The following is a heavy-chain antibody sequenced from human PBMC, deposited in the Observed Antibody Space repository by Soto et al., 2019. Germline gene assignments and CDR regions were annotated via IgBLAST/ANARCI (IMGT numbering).Heavy chain of an antibody. D-gene: IGHD6-13*01. CDR1: GFTFTDYA. Sequence: LRLSCAASGFTFTDYALSWVRHAPVKGLEWVATISGIGGSTYLADSVKGRLSISRDNSKNTVSLLMNSLRAEDTAVYFCARGSSGYISSWYYFDYWGRGTLVTVSS. CDR2: ISGIGGST. V-gene: IGHV3-23*01. J-gene: IGHJ4*02. CDR3: ARGSSGYISSWYYFDY.